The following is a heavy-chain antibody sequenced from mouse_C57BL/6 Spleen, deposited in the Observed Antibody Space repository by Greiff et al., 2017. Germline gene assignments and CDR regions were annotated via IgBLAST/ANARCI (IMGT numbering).Heavy chain of an antibody. CDR2: IYPGDGDT. CDR3: ATYWTVDY. CDR1: GYAFSSSW. D-gene: IGHD1-1*01. V-gene: IGHV1-82*01. J-gene: IGHJ2*01. Sequence: QVQLQQSGPELVQPGASVKISCKASGYAFSSSWMNWVKQRPGKGLEWIGRIYPGDGDTNYNGKFTGKATLTADKSSSTAYMQLSSLTSEDSAVYFCATYWTVDYWGQGTTLTVSS.